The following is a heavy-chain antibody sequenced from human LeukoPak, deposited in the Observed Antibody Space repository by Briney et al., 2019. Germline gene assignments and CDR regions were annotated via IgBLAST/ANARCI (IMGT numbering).Heavy chain of an antibody. CDR1: GFTFDDYA. CDR2: ICWNSGSI. J-gene: IGHJ4*02. Sequence: PGGSLRLSCAASGFTFDDYAMHWVRQAPGKGLEWVSGICWNSGSIGYADPVKGRFTISRDNAKNSLYLQMNSLRAEDTALYYCAEGVVATIHWYFDYWGQGTLVTVSS. CDR3: AEGVVATIHWYFDY. V-gene: IGHV3-9*01. D-gene: IGHD5-12*01.